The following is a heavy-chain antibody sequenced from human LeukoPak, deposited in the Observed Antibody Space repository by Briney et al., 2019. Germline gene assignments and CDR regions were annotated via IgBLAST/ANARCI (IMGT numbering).Heavy chain of an antibody. V-gene: IGHV4-34*01. CDR3: ARGHGIAAHDY. CDR2: INHSGST. D-gene: IGHD6-6*01. CDR1: GGSFSGYY. J-gene: IGHJ4*02. Sequence: SETLSLTCAVYGGSFSGYYWSWIRQPPGKGLEWIGEINHSGSTNYNPSLKSRVTISVDTSKNQFSLKLSSVTAADTAVYYCARGHGIAAHDYWGQGTLVTVSS.